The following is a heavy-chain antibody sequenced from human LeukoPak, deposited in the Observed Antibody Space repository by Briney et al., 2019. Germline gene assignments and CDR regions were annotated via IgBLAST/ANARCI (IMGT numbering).Heavy chain of an antibody. J-gene: IGHJ4*02. Sequence: EGSLRLSCAASGFTFNFYAMAWVRQAPGKGLEWVSSISSSSSYIYYADSVKGRFTISRDNAKNSLYLQMNSLRAEDTAVYYCASVSSGLSYYFDYWGQGTLVTVSS. D-gene: IGHD3-22*01. CDR2: ISSSSSYI. CDR3: ASVSSGLSYYFDY. CDR1: GFTFNFYA. V-gene: IGHV3-21*01.